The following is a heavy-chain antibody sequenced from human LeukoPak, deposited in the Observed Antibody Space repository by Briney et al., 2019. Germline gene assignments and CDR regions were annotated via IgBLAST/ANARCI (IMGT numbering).Heavy chain of an antibody. J-gene: IGHJ5*02. CDR2: INHSGST. Sequence: SETLSLTCAVYGGSFSGYYWSWIRQPPGKGLEWIGEINHSGSTNYNPSLKSRVTISVDTSKNQFSLKLSSVTAADTAVYYCARRGSSWYRGWFDPWGQGPLVTVSS. D-gene: IGHD6-13*01. V-gene: IGHV4-34*01. CDR3: ARRGSSWYRGWFDP. CDR1: GGSFSGYY.